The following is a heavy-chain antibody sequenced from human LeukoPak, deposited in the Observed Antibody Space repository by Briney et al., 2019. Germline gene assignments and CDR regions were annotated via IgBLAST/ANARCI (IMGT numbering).Heavy chain of an antibody. V-gene: IGHV3-21*01. D-gene: IGHD6-13*01. CDR1: GFTFSSYS. Sequence: GGSLRLSCAASGFTFSSYSLNWVRQAPGKGLEXXXXXSSSSDYIYYADSVKGRFTISRDNAKNSLSLQMNSLRAEDTAVYYCARAMYSSSWGKYYGMDVWGKGTTVTVSS. CDR3: ARAMYSSSWGKYYGMDV. CDR2: XSSSSDYI. J-gene: IGHJ6*04.